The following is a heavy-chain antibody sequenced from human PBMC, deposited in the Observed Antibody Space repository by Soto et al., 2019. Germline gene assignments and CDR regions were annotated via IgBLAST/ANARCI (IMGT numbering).Heavy chain of an antibody. CDR3: AREIYDYVWGSYRYTVGWFDP. D-gene: IGHD3-16*02. V-gene: IGHV4-34*01. CDR1: GGSFSGYY. Sequence: SETLSLTCAVYGGSFSGYYWSWIRQPPGKGLEWIGEINHSGGTNYNPSLKSRVTISVDTSKNQFSLKLSSVTAADTAVYYCAREIYDYVWGSYRYTVGWFDPWGQGTLVTVSS. CDR2: INHSGGT. J-gene: IGHJ5*02.